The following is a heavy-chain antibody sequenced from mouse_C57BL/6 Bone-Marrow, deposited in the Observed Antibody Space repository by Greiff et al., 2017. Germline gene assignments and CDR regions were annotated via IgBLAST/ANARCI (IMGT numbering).Heavy chain of an antibody. V-gene: IGHV1-62-2*01. CDR3: ARHERYYDYEGYFDY. CDR2: FYPGSGSI. D-gene: IGHD2-4*01. CDR1: GYIFTEYT. Sequence: QVQLQQSGAELVKPGASVKLSCKASGYIFTEYTIHWVKQRSGQGLEWSGWFYPGSGSIKYNERFKDKATLTADKSSNTVYMELSRLTSEDSAVYFCARHERYYDYEGYFDYWGQGTTLTVSS. J-gene: IGHJ2*01.